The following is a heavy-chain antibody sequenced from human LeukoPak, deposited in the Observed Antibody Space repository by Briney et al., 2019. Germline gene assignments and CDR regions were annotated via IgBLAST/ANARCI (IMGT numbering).Heavy chain of an antibody. CDR1: GGSFSGYY. CDR3: ARGVRDYDILNY. V-gene: IGHV4-34*01. J-gene: IGHJ4*02. Sequence: PSETLSLTCAVYGGSFSGYYWSWIRQPPGKRLEWIGEINHSGSTNYNPSLKSRVTLSVDTSKNQFSLKLSSVTAADTAVYYCARGVRDYDILNYWGQGTLVTVSS. D-gene: IGHD3-9*01. CDR2: INHSGST.